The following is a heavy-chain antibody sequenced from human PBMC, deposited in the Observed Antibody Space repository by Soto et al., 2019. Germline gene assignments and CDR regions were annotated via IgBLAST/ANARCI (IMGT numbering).Heavy chain of an antibody. Sequence: PGGSLRLSCAASGFTFSNYAISWVRQAPGKGLEWVSAISGSGGSTYYADSVKGRFTISRDNSKNTLYLQMNSLRAEDTAVYYCASGGTMIVVVILWGQGTLVTVS. CDR1: GFTFSNYA. V-gene: IGHV3-23*01. CDR2: ISGSGGST. D-gene: IGHD3-22*01. CDR3: ASGGTMIVVVIL. J-gene: IGHJ4*02.